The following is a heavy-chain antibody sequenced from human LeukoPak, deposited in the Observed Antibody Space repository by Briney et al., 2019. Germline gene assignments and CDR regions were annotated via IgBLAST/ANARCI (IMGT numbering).Heavy chain of an antibody. CDR3: ARDHTKYSGSYYVRWFDP. D-gene: IGHD1-26*01. CDR1: GGSISSYY. CDR2: IYYSGST. V-gene: IGHV4-59*12. J-gene: IGHJ5*02. Sequence: SETLSLTCTVSGGSISSYYWSWIRQPPGKGLEWIGYIYYSGSTNYNPSLKSRVTISVDTSKNQFSLKLSSVTAADTAVYYCARDHTKYSGSYYVRWFDPWGQGTLVTVSS.